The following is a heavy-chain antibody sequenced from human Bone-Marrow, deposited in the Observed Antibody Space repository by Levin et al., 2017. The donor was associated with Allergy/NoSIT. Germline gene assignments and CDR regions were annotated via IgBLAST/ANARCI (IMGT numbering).Heavy chain of an antibody. Sequence: GESLKISCAASGFTFSNYGMHWVRQAPGKGLEWVAVIWNDGSNKYYADSVKGRFTISIDNSKNTLYLQMNSLRAEDTAVYYCARVRGDGDYIFDYWGQGTLVTVSS. CDR2: IWNDGSNK. D-gene: IGHD4-17*01. CDR1: GFTFSNYG. CDR3: ARVRGDGDYIFDY. V-gene: IGHV3-33*01. J-gene: IGHJ4*02.